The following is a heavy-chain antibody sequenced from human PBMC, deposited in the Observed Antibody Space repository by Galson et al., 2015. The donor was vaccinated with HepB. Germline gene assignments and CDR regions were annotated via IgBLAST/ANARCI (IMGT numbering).Heavy chain of an antibody. CDR3: ARLSSGVTTTFDI. J-gene: IGHJ3*02. D-gene: IGHD1-1*01. V-gene: IGHV1-69*13. CDR1: GGTFSSYA. Sequence: SVKVSCKASGGTFSSYAISWVRQAPGQGLEWMGGIIPIFGTANYAQKFQGRVTITADESTSTAYMELSSLRSEDTAVYYCARLSSGVTTTFDIWGQGTMVTVSS. CDR2: IIPIFGTA.